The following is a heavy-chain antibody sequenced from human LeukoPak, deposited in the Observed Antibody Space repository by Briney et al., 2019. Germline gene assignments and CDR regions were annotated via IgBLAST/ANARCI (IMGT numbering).Heavy chain of an antibody. CDR3: ARGSRWELHFDY. V-gene: IGHV4-34*01. D-gene: IGHD2-15*01. Sequence: PSETLSLTCAVYGGSFSGYYWSWIRQPPGKGLEWIGEINHSGCTNYNPSLKSRVTISVDTSKNQFSLKLSSVTAADTAVYYCARGSRWELHFDYWGQGTLVTVSS. CDR1: GGSFSGYY. CDR2: INHSGCT. J-gene: IGHJ4*02.